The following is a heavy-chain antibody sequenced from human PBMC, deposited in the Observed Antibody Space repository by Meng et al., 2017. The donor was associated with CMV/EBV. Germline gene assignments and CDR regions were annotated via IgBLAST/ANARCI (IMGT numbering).Heavy chain of an antibody. J-gene: IGHJ5*02. CDR1: GTFSSYA. Sequence: GTFSSYAISWVRQAPGQGLEWMGGIIPIFGTANYAQKFQGRVTITTDESTSTAYMELSSLRSEDTAVYYCARGGGTIFGVVTNNWFDPWGQGTLVTV. CDR2: IIPIFGTA. CDR3: ARGGGTIFGVVTNNWFDP. V-gene: IGHV1-69*05. D-gene: IGHD3-3*01.